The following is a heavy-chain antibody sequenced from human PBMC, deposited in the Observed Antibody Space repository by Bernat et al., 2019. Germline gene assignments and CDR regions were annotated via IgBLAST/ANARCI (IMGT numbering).Heavy chain of an antibody. V-gene: IGHV3-21*01. CDR1: GFTFSSYS. CDR3: ARGYCSSTSCYYFDY. CDR2: ISSSSSYI. D-gene: IGHD2-2*01. Sequence: EVQLVESGGGLVKPGGSLRLSCAASGFTFSSYSMNWVRQAPGKGLEWVSSISSSSSYIYYADSVKGRFTISRDNAKNSLYLQMNSLRAEDTAVYYCARGYCSSTSCYYFDYWGQGTLVTVSS. J-gene: IGHJ4*02.